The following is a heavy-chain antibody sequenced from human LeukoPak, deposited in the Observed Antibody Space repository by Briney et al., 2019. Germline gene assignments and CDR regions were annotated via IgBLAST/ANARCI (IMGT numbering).Heavy chain of an antibody. Sequence: PGGSLRLSCVASGFSFNTFWMTWVRQAPGKGLEWVANIKHDGSEKHYVDSVKGRFTISRDNAKNSLYLEMNSLRVEDTAVYYCARGRVVPAATSFDYWGQGTLVTVSS. V-gene: IGHV3-7*01. CDR2: IKHDGSEK. CDR3: ARGRVVPAATSFDY. CDR1: GFSFNTFW. D-gene: IGHD2-2*01. J-gene: IGHJ4*02.